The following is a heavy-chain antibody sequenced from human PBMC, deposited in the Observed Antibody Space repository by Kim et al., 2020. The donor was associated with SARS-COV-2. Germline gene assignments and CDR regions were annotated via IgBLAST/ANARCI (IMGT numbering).Heavy chain of an antibody. V-gene: IGHV3-7*01. CDR1: GFPFTTYY. CDR3: ARGGGQFSMV. Sequence: GGSLRLSCAASGFPFTTYYMTWVRQAPGKGLEWVANIKPDGSEKSYVDSVKGRFTISRDTAKSSVYLQMNSLRGEDTAVYYCARGGGQFSMVWGQGTLV. J-gene: IGHJ4*02. CDR2: IKPDGSEK. D-gene: IGHD3-10*01.